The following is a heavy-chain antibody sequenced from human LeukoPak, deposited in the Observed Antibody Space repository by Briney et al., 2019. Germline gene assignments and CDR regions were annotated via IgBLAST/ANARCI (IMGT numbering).Heavy chain of an antibody. CDR1: GFTFSSYW. CDR3: AKSRSFYSNYGFDY. CDR2: ISWNSGTI. Sequence: PGGSLRLSCAASGFTFSSYWMHWVRQAPGKGLEWVSGISWNSGTIGYADSVKGRFTISRDNAKNSLYLQMNSLRAEDMALYYCAKSRSFYSNYGFDYWGQGTLVTVSS. J-gene: IGHJ4*02. D-gene: IGHD4-11*01. V-gene: IGHV3-9*03.